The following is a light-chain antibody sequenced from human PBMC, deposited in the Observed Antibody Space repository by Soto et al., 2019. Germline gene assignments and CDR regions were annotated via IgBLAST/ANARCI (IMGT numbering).Light chain of an antibody. V-gene: IGKV3-15*01. CDR1: QSIRSN. J-gene: IGKJ3*01. Sequence: EIVMTQSPVTLSVSPGERATLSCRASQSIRSNLAWYQQKPGQAPRILIYGVSTRATGIPARFSGSGSGTEFTLTISSLQSEDFAVYYCQQYNNWPFTFGPGTKVEIK. CDR2: GVS. CDR3: QQYNNWPFT.